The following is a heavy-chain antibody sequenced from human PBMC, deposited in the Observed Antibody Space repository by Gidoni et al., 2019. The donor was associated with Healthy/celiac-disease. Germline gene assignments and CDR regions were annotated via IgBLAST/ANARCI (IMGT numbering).Heavy chain of an antibody. V-gene: IGHV4-39*07. J-gene: IGHJ4*02. CDR1: GGSISSSSYY. CDR2: IYYSGST. Sequence: QLQLQESGAGLVKPSDTLSLTCTVSGGSISSSSYYWGWLRQTPGKGLEWIGRIYYSGSTNYNPSLKSRGTISVDTSNNQFSLKLSSVTAAYTAVYYCARLPLGSGSYYNSPAYFCDYWGQGTLFTVSS. CDR3: ARLPLGSGSYYNSPAYFCDY. D-gene: IGHD3-10*01.